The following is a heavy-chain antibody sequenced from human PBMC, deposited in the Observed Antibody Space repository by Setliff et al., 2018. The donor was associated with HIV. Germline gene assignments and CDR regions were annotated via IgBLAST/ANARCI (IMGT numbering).Heavy chain of an antibody. CDR2: IYTSGST. CDR3: ARMENYYYYMDV. V-gene: IGHV4-4*07. CDR1: GGSINSYY. Sequence: SETLSLTCTVSGGSINSYYWSWIRQPAGKGLEWIGRIYTSGSTNYNPSLKSRVTISVDTSKNQFSLKLSSVTAADTAVYYCARMENYYYYMDVWGKGTTVTVSS. D-gene: IGHD3-3*01. J-gene: IGHJ6*03.